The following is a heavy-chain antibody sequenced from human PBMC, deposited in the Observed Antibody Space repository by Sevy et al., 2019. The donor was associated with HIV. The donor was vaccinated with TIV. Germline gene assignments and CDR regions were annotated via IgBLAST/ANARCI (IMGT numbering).Heavy chain of an antibody. Sequence: GGSLRLSCEASGFTFSKYSMSWVRQAPGKGLEWVSTFSFGCGRINYADSVKGRFTISRDDSKNTLYLQMNSLRAEDTAVYYCGREGCTKPHDYWGQGTLVTVSS. D-gene: IGHD2-8*01. V-gene: IGHV3-23*01. CDR2: FSFGCGRI. J-gene: IGHJ4*02. CDR1: GFTFSKYS. CDR3: GREGCTKPHDY.